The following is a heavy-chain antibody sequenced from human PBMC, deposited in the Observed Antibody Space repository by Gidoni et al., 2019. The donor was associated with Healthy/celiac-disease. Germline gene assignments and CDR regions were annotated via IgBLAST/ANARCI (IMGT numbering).Heavy chain of an antibody. V-gene: IGHV3-23*01. J-gene: IGHJ4*02. CDR3: AKVYYGDSGPLDY. CDR2: ISGSGGRT. D-gene: IGHD4-17*01. Sequence: EVQLLESGGGLVQPGWSLGLSCAASGFTFSSYAMSWVRQAPGKGLELVSAISGSGGRTYYADSVKGRFTISRDNSKNTLYLQMNSLRAEDTAVYYCAKVYYGDSGPLDYWGQGTLVTVSS. CDR1: GFTFSSYA.